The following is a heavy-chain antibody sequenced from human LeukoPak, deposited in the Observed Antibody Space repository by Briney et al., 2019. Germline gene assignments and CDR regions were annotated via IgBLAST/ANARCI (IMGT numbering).Heavy chain of an antibody. CDR2: MNPNSGNT. J-gene: IGHJ1*01. D-gene: IGHD3-22*01. CDR1: GYTFTSYD. Sequence: GASVKVSCKASGYTFTSYDINWVRQATGQGLEWMGWMNPNSGNTGYAQKFQGRVTMTRDTSISTAYMELSSLRSEDTAVYYSARGHYDSSGYTDFQHWGQGTLVTVSS. V-gene: IGHV1-8*01. CDR3: ARGHYDSSGYTDFQH.